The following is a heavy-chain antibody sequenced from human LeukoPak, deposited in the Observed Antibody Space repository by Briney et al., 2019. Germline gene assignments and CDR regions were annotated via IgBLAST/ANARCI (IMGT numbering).Heavy chain of an antibody. CDR1: GGSFSGYY. CDR2: INHSGST. Sequence: PSETLSLTCAVYGGSFSGYYWSWIRQPPGKGLEWIGEINHSGSTNYNPSLKSRVTISVDTSKNQFSLKLSSVTAADTAVYYCARDGNDPTAPIDIWGQGTMVTVSS. J-gene: IGHJ3*02. D-gene: IGHD2-21*02. V-gene: IGHV4-34*01. CDR3: ARDGNDPTAPIDI.